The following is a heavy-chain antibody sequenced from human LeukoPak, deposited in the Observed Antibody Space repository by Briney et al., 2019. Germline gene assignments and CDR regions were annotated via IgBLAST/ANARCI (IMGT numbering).Heavy chain of an antibody. CDR1: AYTFSTYW. D-gene: IGHD3-22*01. V-gene: IGHV3-7*01. J-gene: IGHJ4*02. Sequence: GGSLRLSTAASAYTFSTYWMIWIRQAPGKGQVALANIKQDGSDKYYVDSVKGRFTISKDNGKKSLYIQMNSMRAEDTAVYYFARDGRGGYLEYWGRGTLVTVSS. CDR2: IKQDGSDK. CDR3: ARDGRGGYLEY.